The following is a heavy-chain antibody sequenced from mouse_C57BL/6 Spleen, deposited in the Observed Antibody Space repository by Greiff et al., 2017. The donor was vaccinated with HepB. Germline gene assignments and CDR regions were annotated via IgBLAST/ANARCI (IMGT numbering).Heavy chain of an antibody. CDR2: IHPNSGST. Sequence: QVQLQQPGAALVKPGASVKLSCTASGYTFTSYWLHWVKQRPGQGLEWIGMIHPNSGSTNYNEKFKSKATLTVDKSSSTAYMQLSSLTSEDSAVYYCAREVLPRGYYYAMDYWGQGTSVTVSS. CDR1: GYTFTSYW. D-gene: IGHD1-1*01. V-gene: IGHV1-64*01. CDR3: AREVLPRGYYYAMDY. J-gene: IGHJ4*01.